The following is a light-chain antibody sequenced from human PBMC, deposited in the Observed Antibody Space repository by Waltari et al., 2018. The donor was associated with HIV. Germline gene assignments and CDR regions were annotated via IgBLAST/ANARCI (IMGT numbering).Light chain of an antibody. J-gene: IGKJ5*01. V-gene: IGKV3-20*01. CDR3: QQYGISPP. Sequence: EIVLTQSPGTLSLSPGERATLSCRASQSVSSSYLAWYQQKPGQAPSLLIYGASSRATGIPDRFSGSGSGTDFTLTISRLEPEDFAVYYCQQYGISPPVGQGTRLEIK. CDR2: GAS. CDR1: QSVSSSY.